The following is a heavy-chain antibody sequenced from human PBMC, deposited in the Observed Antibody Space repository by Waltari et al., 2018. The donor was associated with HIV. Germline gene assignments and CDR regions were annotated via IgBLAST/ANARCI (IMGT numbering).Heavy chain of an antibody. Sequence: QVQLQESGPGLVKPSETLSLTCTVSGGSISSYYWSWIRQPPGKGLEWIGYIYYSGSTNSNPSLKSRVTRSVDTSKNQFSLKLSSVTAADTAVYYCARVNTASISNWFDPWGQGTLVTVSS. V-gene: IGHV4-59*01. J-gene: IGHJ5*02. D-gene: IGHD5-18*01. CDR1: GGSISSYY. CDR2: IYYSGST. CDR3: ARVNTASISNWFDP.